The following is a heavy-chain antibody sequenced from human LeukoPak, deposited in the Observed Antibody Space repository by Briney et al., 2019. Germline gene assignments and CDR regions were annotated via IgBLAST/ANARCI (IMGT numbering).Heavy chain of an antibody. CDR1: GFTFSDYY. CDR2: ITSSGTYT. D-gene: IGHD1-26*01. Sequence: GGSLRLSCDASGFTFSDYYMTWIRQAPGKGLEWISYITSSGTYTYYAVSVRGRFTISRDNARNSVYLQMKYLRAEDTAVYYCARDVGATTSATFDLWGQGTMVTVSS. V-gene: IGHV3-11*01. CDR3: ARDVGATTSATFDL. J-gene: IGHJ3*01.